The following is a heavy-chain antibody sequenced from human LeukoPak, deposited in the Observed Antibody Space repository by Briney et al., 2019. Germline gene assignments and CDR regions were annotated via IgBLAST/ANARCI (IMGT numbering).Heavy chain of an antibody. D-gene: IGHD3-3*02. CDR1: GFSFSSYA. V-gene: IGHV3-33*01. CDR2: IFPDRSKK. CDR3: ARDQRWGNETFFHDYGMDV. J-gene: IGHJ6*02. Sequence: PGGSLKLSCAASGFSFSSYAIHWVRQAPGKGLEWVAIIFPDRSKKNYAHSLQGRFTISTDKSTNTLYLQLNSLRAEDTAVYYCARDQRWGNETFFHDYGMDVWGPGNTVTVSS.